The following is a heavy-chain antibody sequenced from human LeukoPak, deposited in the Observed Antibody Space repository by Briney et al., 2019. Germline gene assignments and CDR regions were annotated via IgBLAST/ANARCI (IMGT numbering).Heavy chain of an antibody. D-gene: IGHD6-6*01. CDR1: GGSISGYY. Sequence: PSETLSLTCTVSGGSISGYYWSWIRQPPGKGLEWIGYIYYSGSTNYNPSLKSRLTISIDTSENQFSLKLSSVTAADTAVYYCAREYSSSSGRSAFDIWGQGTMVTVSS. J-gene: IGHJ3*02. CDR3: AREYSSSSGRSAFDI. V-gene: IGHV4-59*08. CDR2: IYYSGST.